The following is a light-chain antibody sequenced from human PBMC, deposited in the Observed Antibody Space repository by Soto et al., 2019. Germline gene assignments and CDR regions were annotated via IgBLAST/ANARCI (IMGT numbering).Light chain of an antibody. J-gene: IGLJ1*01. CDR3: SSYTSSSTPLYV. CDR2: DVS. CDR1: SSDVGGYNY. Sequence: QAVVTQPASVSGSPGQSITISCTGTSSDVGGYNYVSWYQQHPGKAPKLIIYDVSNRPSGVSNRFSGSKSGNTASLTISGLQAEDEADYYCSSYTSSSTPLYVFGTGTKLTVL. V-gene: IGLV2-14*01.